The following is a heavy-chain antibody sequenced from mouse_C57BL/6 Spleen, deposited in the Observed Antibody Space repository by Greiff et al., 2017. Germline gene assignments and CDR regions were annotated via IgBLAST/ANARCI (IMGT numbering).Heavy chain of an antibody. J-gene: IGHJ3*01. CDR3: VREGVYYGSSASFAY. D-gene: IGHD1-1*01. V-gene: IGHV10-3*01. CDR1: GFTFNTYA. Sequence: EVQLVESGGGLVQPKGSLKLSCAASGFTFNTYAMHWVRQASGKGLEWVARIRSKSSNYATYYADSVKDRFTISRDDSQSMLYLQMNNLKTEDTAMYYCVREGVYYGSSASFAYWGQGTLVTVSA. CDR2: IRSKSSNYAT.